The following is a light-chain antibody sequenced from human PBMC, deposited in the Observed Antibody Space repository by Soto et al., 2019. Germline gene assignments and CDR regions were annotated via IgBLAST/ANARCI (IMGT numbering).Light chain of an antibody. Sequence: QSVLTQSPSASGSPGQSVTISCTGTSSDIGGYNSVSWYQQHPGKAPKVMIYDVTKRPSGVPDRFSGSKSGNTASLTVSALQAEDEADYYCSSYTDRKNLAFGTGTKV. CDR1: SSDIGGYNS. CDR2: DVT. CDR3: SSYTDRKNLA. J-gene: IGLJ1*01. V-gene: IGLV2-8*01.